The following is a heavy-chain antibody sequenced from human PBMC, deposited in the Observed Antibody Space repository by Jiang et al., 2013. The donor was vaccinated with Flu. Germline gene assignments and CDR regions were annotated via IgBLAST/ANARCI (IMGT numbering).Heavy chain of an antibody. D-gene: IGHD3-22*01. CDR2: IYPGDSDT. J-gene: IGHJ4*02. Sequence: AEVKKPGESLKISCKGSGYSFNNFWIAWVRQMPGKGLEWMGIIYPGDSDTRYSPSFQGQVTISADKSISTAYLQWSSLKASDTAVYYCATGGYPAVVTYYYFDYWGQGTLVSVSS. V-gene: IGHV5-51*01. CDR3: ATGGYPAVVTYYYFDY. CDR1: GYSFNNFW.